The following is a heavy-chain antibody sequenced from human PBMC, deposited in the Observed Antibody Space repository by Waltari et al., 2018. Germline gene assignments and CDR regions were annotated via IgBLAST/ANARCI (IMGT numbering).Heavy chain of an antibody. Sequence: EVQLLESGGGLVQPGGSLRLSCAASGFTFSSYAMSWVRQAPGKGLAWVSAISGSGGSTYYADSVKGRFTISRDNSKNTLYLQMNSLRAEDTAVYYCAKQLGYCSGGSCYSYYYYGMDVWGQGTTVTVSS. V-gene: IGHV3-23*01. CDR3: AKQLGYCSGGSCYSYYYYGMDV. CDR2: ISGSGGST. CDR1: GFTFSSYA. J-gene: IGHJ6*02. D-gene: IGHD2-15*01.